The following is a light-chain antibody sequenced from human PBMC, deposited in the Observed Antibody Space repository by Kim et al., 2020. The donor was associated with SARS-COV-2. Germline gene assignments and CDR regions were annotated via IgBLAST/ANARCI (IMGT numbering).Light chain of an antibody. CDR2: GAS. V-gene: IGKV1-9*01. Sequence: ASVGDSVTITCRASQDMRNSLAWYQQKPGKVPKLLIYGASTLQSGVPLRFSGSGSGTDFTLTISSLQPEDFATYYCQQLNSYSLTFGGGTKVDIK. CDR3: QQLNSYSLT. J-gene: IGKJ4*01. CDR1: QDMRNS.